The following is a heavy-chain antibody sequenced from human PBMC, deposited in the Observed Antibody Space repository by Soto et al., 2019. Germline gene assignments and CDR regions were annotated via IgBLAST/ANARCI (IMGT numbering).Heavy chain of an antibody. CDR2: FDPEDGET. CDR1: GYTLTELS. V-gene: IGHV1-24*01. Sequence: QVQLVQSGAEVKKPGDSVKVSCKVSGYTLTELSMHWVRQAPGKGLEWMGGFDPEDGETIYAQKFQGRVTMTEDTSTDTAYMELSCLRSADTAVYYCAILRGVGATYAFDIWGQETMVTVSS. D-gene: IGHD1-26*01. J-gene: IGHJ3*02. CDR3: AILRGVGATYAFDI.